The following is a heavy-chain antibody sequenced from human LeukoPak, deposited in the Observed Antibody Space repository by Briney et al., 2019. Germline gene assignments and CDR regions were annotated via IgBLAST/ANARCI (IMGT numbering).Heavy chain of an antibody. V-gene: IGHV3-33*01. CDR3: ARDGTVTAGPFDP. CDR2: IWYDGSNK. Sequence: PGGSLRLSCAAPGIPFSSFGMHWLRQAPGKGLEWVAFIWYDGSNKYYADSVKGRFTISRDNSKNTLYLQMNSLTAEDTAMYYCARDGTVTAGPFDPWGGGTLVTVSS. CDR1: GIPFSSFG. D-gene: IGHD4-17*01. J-gene: IGHJ5*02.